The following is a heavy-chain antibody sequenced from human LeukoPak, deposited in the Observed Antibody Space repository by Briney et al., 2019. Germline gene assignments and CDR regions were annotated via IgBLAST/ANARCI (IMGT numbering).Heavy chain of an antibody. CDR2: ISSSSNYI. Sequence: GGSLRLSCAASGFTFSSYSMNWVRQAPGKGLEWVSSISSSSNYIYYADSVKGRFTISRDNAKNSLYLQMNSLRAEDTAVYYCARVYCSGGRCYLDYWDHGTLVTVSS. V-gene: IGHV3-21*01. CDR1: GFTFSSYS. J-gene: IGHJ4*01. CDR3: ARVYCSGGRCYLDY. D-gene: IGHD2-15*01.